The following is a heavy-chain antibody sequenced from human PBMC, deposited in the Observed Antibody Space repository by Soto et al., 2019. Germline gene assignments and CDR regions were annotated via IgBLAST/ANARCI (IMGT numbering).Heavy chain of an antibody. V-gene: IGHV3-74*01. D-gene: IGHD6-6*01. J-gene: IGHJ6*02. CDR2: INSDGSST. CDR1: GFTFSSYW. Sequence: PVGSLRLSCAASGFTFSSYWMHWVRQAPGKGLVWVSRINSDGSSTSYADSVKGRFTISRDNAKNTLYLQMNSLRAEDTAVYYCARATTYSSSLGYYYYYGMDVWGQGTTVTVSS. CDR3: ARATTYSSSLGYYYYYGMDV.